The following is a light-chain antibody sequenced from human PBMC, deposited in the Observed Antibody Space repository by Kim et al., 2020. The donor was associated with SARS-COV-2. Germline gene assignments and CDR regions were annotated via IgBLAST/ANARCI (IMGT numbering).Light chain of an antibody. CDR2: EVD. CDR3: SSYVGSDRVV. J-gene: IGLJ3*02. Sequence: QPATASCTGTSSDVGAYNCVSWYQQHPGKAPKVMIYEVDKRPSGVPDRFSGSRSGNTASLTVSGLQAEDEADYYCSSYVGSDRVVFGGGTQLTVL. CDR1: SSDVGAYNC. V-gene: IGLV2-8*01.